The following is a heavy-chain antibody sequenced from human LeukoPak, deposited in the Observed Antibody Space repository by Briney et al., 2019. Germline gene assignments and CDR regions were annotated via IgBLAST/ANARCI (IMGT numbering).Heavy chain of an antibody. J-gene: IGHJ4*02. D-gene: IGHD3-10*01. CDR3: AKDLAFGITLRRGSNSHKGY. Sequence: GGSLRLSCAASGFTFDDYAMHWVRQAPGKGLEWVSVISWNSGTIAYADSVKGRFTISRDNAKNPLYLQMNSLRAEDTALYYCAKDLAFGITLRRGSNSHKGYWGQGTLVTVSS. V-gene: IGHV3-9*01. CDR1: GFTFDDYA. CDR2: ISWNSGTI.